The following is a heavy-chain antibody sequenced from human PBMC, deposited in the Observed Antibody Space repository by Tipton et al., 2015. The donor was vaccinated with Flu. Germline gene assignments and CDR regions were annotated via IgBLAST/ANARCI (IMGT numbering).Heavy chain of an antibody. CDR1: GYFIGSDYY. V-gene: IGHV4-38-2*01. D-gene: IGHD4-11*01. J-gene: IGHJ5*01. Sequence: TLSLTCSVSGYFIGSDYYWGWIRQPPGKGLEWIGNIYHTGNAYYNPSLKSRVTISVDRSKNQFSLELSSVTAADTAVYYCARWDYNNYVSIPKNWFDSWGQGTLVTVSS. CDR3: ARWDYNNYVSIPKNWFDS. CDR2: IYHTGNA.